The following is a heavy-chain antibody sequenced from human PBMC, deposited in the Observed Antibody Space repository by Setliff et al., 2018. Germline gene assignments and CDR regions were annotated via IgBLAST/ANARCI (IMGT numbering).Heavy chain of an antibody. Sequence: ASVKVSCKASGYTFISYGISWVRQAPRQGLEWMGWISAYNGNTNYAQKLQGRVTMTTDTSTSTAYMELRSLRSDDTAVYYCARVLFHCSSTSCYLDAFDIWGQGTMVTVSS. J-gene: IGHJ3*02. D-gene: IGHD2-2*01. CDR3: ARVLFHCSSTSCYLDAFDI. CDR2: ISAYNGNT. CDR1: GYTFISYG. V-gene: IGHV1-18*01.